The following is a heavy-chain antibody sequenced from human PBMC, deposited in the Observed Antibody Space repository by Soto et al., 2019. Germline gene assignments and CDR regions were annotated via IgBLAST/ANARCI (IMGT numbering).Heavy chain of an antibody. D-gene: IGHD6-13*01. J-gene: IGHJ1*01. CDR1: GFTFSNAW. V-gene: IGHV3-15*07. CDR3: AKPRGASAGTYEY. CDR2: IRSKNDGGTT. Sequence: EVQLVESGGGLIKPGGSLTLSCAGSGFTFSNAWMNWVRQSPGKGLEWVGRIRSKNDGGTTEYAAPVKGRFTISRDDSENTLYLQMNSLKTEDTAVYYCAKPRGASAGTYEYWGQGTLVTVSS.